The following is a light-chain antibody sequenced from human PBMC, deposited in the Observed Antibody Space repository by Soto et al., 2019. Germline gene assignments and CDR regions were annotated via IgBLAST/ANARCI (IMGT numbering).Light chain of an antibody. J-gene: IGLJ1*01. CDR2: DVS. V-gene: IGLV2-14*03. Sequence: QSARTQPASGSGSPGQSITISCTGTSSDVGGYNFVTWYQQHPGEAPKLMIHDVSGRASGVPNRFSGSKSGTTASLTISGLQAEDEADYYCCSYASSTSYVFGTGTKVTVL. CDR3: CSYASSTSYV. CDR1: SSDVGGYNF.